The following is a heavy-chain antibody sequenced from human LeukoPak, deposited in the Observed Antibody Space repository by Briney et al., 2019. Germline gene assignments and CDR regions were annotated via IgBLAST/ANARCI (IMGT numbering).Heavy chain of an antibody. CDR1: GYTSTSYA. J-gene: IGHJ4*02. CDR2: INTNTGNP. CDR3: ARDHYSNSSGIYFDY. Sequence: ASVKVSCRASGYTSTSYAMNWVRQAPGQGLEWMGWINTNTGNPTYAQGFTGRFVFSLDTSVSTAYLQISSLKAEDTAVYYCARDHYSNSSGIYFDYWGQGTLVTVSS. V-gene: IGHV7-4-1*02. D-gene: IGHD4-11*01.